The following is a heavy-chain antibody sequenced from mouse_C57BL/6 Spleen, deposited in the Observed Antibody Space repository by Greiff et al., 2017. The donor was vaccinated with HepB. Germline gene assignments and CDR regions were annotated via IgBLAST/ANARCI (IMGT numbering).Heavy chain of an antibody. J-gene: IGHJ3*01. CDR3: ARYDSYLAWFAY. CDR2: IWTGGGK. V-gene: IGHV2-9-1*01. CDR1: GFSLTSYA. D-gene: IGHD2-3*01. Sequence: VQVVESGPGLVAPSQSLSITCTVSGFSLTSYAISWVRQPPGKGLEWLGVIWTGGGKNYNSALKSRLSISKDNSKSQVFLKMHSLQTDDTARYYCARYDSYLAWFAYWGQGTLVTVSA.